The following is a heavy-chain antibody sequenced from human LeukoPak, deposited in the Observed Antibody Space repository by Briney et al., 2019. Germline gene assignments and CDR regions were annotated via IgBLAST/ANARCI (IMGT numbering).Heavy chain of an antibody. Sequence: SETLSLTCTVSGGSVRGYYWNWIRRPAGKGPEWIGHIYSSGRTNYNPSLKSRVTMSVDTSKNQFSLKLTSVTAADTAVYYCARHEDFWSGYFDYWGQGSLVIVSS. CDR1: GGSVRGYY. CDR2: IYSSGRT. CDR3: ARHEDFWSGYFDY. V-gene: IGHV4-4*07. J-gene: IGHJ4*02. D-gene: IGHD3-3*01.